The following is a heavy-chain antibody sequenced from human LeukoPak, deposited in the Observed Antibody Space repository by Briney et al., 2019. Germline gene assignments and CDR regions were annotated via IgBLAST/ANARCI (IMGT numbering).Heavy chain of an antibody. CDR2: INPNSGGT. CDR3: AREVKEYPTIFGVAQRRGWFDP. V-gene: IGHV1-2*02. CDR1: GYTFTGYY. J-gene: IGHJ5*02. D-gene: IGHD3-3*01. Sequence: PWASVKVSCKASGYTFTGYYMHWVRQAPGQGLEWMGWINPNSGGTNYAQKFQGRVTMTRDTSISTAYMELSRLRSDDTAVYYCAREVKEYPTIFGVAQRRGWFDPWGQGTLVTVSS.